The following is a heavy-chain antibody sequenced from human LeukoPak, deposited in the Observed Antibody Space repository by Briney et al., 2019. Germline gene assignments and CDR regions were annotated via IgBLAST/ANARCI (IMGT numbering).Heavy chain of an antibody. J-gene: IGHJ4*02. CDR1: GFTLDDYA. CDR2: ISGDGGST. Sequence: GGSLRLSCAASGFTLDDYAMHWVRQAPGKGLEWVSLISGDGGSTYYADSVRGRFTISRDNSKNSLYLQMNSLRTEDTALYYCAKGQYYDILTGPPAYFDYWGQGTLVTVSS. D-gene: IGHD3-9*01. V-gene: IGHV3-43*02. CDR3: AKGQYYDILTGPPAYFDY.